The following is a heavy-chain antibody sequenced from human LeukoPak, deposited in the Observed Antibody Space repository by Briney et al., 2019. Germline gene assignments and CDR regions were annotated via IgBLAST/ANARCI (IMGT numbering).Heavy chain of an antibody. V-gene: IGHV3-21*01. D-gene: IGHD2-15*01. J-gene: IGHJ4*02. Sequence: GGSLRLSCAASGFTFSDYTMNWVRQAPGKGLEWVSSISTSSTYTYYADSVKGRFTISRDNAKNSLCLQMNSLSAEDTAVYYCAGATCIGGSCDYYFDYWGQGTLVTVSS. CDR2: ISTSSTYT. CDR1: GFTFSDYT. CDR3: AGATCIGGSCDYYFDY.